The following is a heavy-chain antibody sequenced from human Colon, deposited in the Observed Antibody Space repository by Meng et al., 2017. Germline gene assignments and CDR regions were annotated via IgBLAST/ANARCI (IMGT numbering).Heavy chain of an antibody. CDR1: GFSIRNHY. CDR3: VCFGGFSGFDP. Sequence: VDLGEVGGGLVPPGGSLRLSCAASGFSIRNHYMHWVRQAPGKGLEWVSRINSDGGGGTYADFVKGRFTISRDNAKNTLYLQMNSLTAEDTAVYYCVCFGGFSGFDPWGQGILVTVSS. V-gene: IGHV3-74*01. J-gene: IGHJ5*02. CDR2: INSDGGGG. D-gene: IGHD3-10*01.